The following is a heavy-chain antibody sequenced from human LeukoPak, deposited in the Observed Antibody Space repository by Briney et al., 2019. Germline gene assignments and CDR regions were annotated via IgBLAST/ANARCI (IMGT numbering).Heavy chain of an antibody. CDR1: GFTFSSYW. CDR2: INTDGSST. D-gene: IGHD6-13*01. Sequence: GGSLRLSCAASGFTFSSYWMHWVRQAPGKGLVWVSRINTDGSSTSYADSVKGRFTISRDNAKNTLYLQMNSLRAEDTAVYYCARGRGDSSSWYFDYWGQGSLVTVSS. J-gene: IGHJ4*02. V-gene: IGHV3-74*01. CDR3: ARGRGDSSSWYFDY.